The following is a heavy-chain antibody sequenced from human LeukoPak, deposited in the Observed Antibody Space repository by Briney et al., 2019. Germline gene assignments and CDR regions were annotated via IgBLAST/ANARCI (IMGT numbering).Heavy chain of an antibody. D-gene: IGHD3-10*01. J-gene: IGHJ4*02. Sequence: PGGSPRLSCAASGFTFSSYVMSWVRQAPGKGLEWVSAISGSGGSTYYADSVKGRFTISRDNSKNTLYLQMNSLRAEDTAVYYCAKGSGSGSYYLVSYWGQGTLVTVSS. CDR3: AKGSGSGSYYLVSY. V-gene: IGHV3-23*01. CDR2: ISGSGGST. CDR1: GFTFSSYV.